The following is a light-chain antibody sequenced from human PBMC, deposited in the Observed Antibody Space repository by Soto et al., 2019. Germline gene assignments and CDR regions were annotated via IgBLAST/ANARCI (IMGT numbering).Light chain of an antibody. J-gene: IGKJ4*01. CDR1: QSISSSH. Sequence: EIVLTQSPGTLSLSPGERATLSCRASQSISSSHLAWYQQKPGQAPRLLIYGSSSRAIGMPDRFSGSGSGTDFNLTICRLEPEDFALYHCQHYDNSPVAFGGGTKVEIK. CDR3: QHYDNSPVA. CDR2: GSS. V-gene: IGKV3-20*01.